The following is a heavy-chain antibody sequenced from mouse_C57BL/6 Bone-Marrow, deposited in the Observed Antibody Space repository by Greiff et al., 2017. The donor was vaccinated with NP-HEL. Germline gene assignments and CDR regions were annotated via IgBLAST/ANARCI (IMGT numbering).Heavy chain of an antibody. J-gene: IGHJ1*03. V-gene: IGHV5-9*01. Sequence: EVQGVESGGGLVKPGGSLKLSCAASGFTFSSYTMSWVRQTTEKRLEWVATISGGGGNTYYPDSVKGRFTISRDNAKNTLCLQMSSLRSEDTALYYCARHGGDYYGSSHDWYFDVWGTGTTVTVSS. CDR2: ISGGGGNT. CDR3: ARHGGDYYGSSHDWYFDV. D-gene: IGHD1-1*01. CDR1: GFTFSSYT.